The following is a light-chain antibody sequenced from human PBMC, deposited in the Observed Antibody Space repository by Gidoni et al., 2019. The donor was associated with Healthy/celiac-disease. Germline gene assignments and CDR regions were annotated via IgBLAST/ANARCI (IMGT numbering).Light chain of an antibody. CDR2: DDS. CDR1: NIGSKS. V-gene: IGLV3-21*02. CDR3: QVWDSSSAWV. J-gene: IGLJ3*02. Sequence: SYVLTPPPPLSVAPGQTARITCGGNNIGSKSVHWYQQKPGQAPVLVVYDDSDRPSGSPERFSGSNSGNTATLTISRVEAGDEADYYCQVWDSSSAWVFGGGTKLTVL.